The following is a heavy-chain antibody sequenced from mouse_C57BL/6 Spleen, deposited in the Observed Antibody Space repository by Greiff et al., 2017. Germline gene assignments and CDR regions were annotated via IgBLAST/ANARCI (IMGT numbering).Heavy chain of an antibody. CDR1: GFTFSDYY. V-gene: IGHV5-16*01. CDR3: ARVYYGSILSMDY. J-gene: IGHJ4*01. Sequence: EVQLVESEGGLVQPGSSMKLSCTASGFTFSDYYMAWVRQVPEKGLEWVANINYDGSSTYYLDSLKSRFIISRDNAKNILYLQMSSLKSEDTATYYCARVYYGSILSMDYWGQGTSVTVSS. CDR2: INYDGSST. D-gene: IGHD1-1*02.